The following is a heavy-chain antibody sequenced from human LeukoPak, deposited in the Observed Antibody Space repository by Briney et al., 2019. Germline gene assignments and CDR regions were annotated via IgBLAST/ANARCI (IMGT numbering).Heavy chain of an antibody. CDR3: AIVGESGGVWKYYFDY. D-gene: IGHD2-8*02. V-gene: IGHV3-23*01. J-gene: IGHJ4*02. Sequence: GGSLRLSCAASGFTFSSYAMSWVRQAPGKGLEWVSAISGGGGSTYYADSVKGRFTISRDNSKNTLYLQMNSLRAEDTAVYYCAIVGESGGVWKYYFDYWGQGTLVTVSS. CDR2: ISGGGGST. CDR1: GFTFSSYA.